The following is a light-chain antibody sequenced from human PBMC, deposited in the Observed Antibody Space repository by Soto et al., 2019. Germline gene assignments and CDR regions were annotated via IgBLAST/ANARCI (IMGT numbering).Light chain of an antibody. CDR2: EVR. V-gene: IGLV2-14*01. CDR1: SSDVGGYNY. J-gene: IGLJ3*02. Sequence: QSGLTQPASVSGSPGQSITISCTGTSSDVGGYNYVSWYQQHPGKAPKLMIYEVRNRPSGGSNRFSGSKSGNTASLTISGLQAEDEADYYCSSYTSSITWVFGGGTKVTVL. CDR3: SSYTSSITWV.